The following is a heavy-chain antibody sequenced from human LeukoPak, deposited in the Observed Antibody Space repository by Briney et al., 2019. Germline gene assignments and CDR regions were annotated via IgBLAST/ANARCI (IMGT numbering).Heavy chain of an antibody. CDR2: IYHSGSP. J-gene: IGHJ5*02. D-gene: IGHD4-11*01. V-gene: IGHV4-39*02. CDR1: GGSISSSTYY. CDR3: AKDYSDYSLA. Sequence: PSETLSLTCTVSGGSISSSTYYWGWMRQPPGKGLEWIGTIYHSGSPYYNPSLKSRVTISVDTSKTQFSLYLRSVTAADTAVYYCAKDYSDYSLAWGQGTLVTVSS.